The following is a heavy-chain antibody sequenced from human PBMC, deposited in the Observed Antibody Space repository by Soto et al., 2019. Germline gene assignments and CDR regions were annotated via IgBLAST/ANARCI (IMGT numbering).Heavy chain of an antibody. V-gene: IGHV1-18*01. J-gene: IGHJ2*01. Sequence: QVQLVQSGGEVKKPWASVKFSCQSSGYTFSDYAISWVRQAPGQGLEWMGWISASTRNTDQAQNFQGRVIMTLDTSTNTAYMELRSLRSDDTAVYYCVRCYCSVGSCYACWHFDLWGRGTLVTVSS. CDR1: GYTFSDYA. CDR3: VRCYCSVGSCYACWHFDL. D-gene: IGHD2-15*01. CDR2: ISASTRNT.